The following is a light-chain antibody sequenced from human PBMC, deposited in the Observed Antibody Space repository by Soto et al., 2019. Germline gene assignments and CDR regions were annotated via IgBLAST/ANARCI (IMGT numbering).Light chain of an antibody. V-gene: IGKV3-20*01. CDR2: DAS. Sequence: EIVLTQSPGTLSLSPGERATLSCRASQSVSSNSLAWYQQKPGQAPRLLIYDASNRATGIPDTFSGSGSGTDFTLTISRLEPEDFAVYYCQQYGRSPFTFGQGTKLQIK. CDR3: QQYGRSPFT. J-gene: IGKJ2*01. CDR1: QSVSSNS.